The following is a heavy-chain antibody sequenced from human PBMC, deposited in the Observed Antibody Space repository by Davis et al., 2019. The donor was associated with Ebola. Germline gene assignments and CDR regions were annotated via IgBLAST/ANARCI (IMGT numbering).Heavy chain of an antibody. V-gene: IGHV4-39*07. Sequence: MPSETLSLTCTVSGGSISSSSYYWGWIRQPPGKGLEWIGSIYYSGSTYYNPSLKSRVTISVDTSKNQFSLKLSSATAADTAVYYCARRCTNGVCFKNSRWFDPWGQGTLVTVSS. CDR1: GGSISSSSYY. D-gene: IGHD2-8*01. CDR3: ARRCTNGVCFKNSRWFDP. CDR2: IYYSGST. J-gene: IGHJ5*02.